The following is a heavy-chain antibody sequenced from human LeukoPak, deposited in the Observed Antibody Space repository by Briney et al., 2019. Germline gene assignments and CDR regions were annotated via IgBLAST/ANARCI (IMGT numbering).Heavy chain of an antibody. Sequence: PGGSLRLSCAASGFTFSNYAMTWVRQAPGKGLEWVAVISYDGRNKYYADSVKGRFTISRDNSKNTLYLQMNSLRPEDTAVYYCARADPIYYDFWSGPYYFDYWGQGTLVTVSS. CDR2: ISYDGRNK. D-gene: IGHD3-3*01. CDR3: ARADPIYYDFWSGPYYFDY. V-gene: IGHV3-30*04. J-gene: IGHJ4*02. CDR1: GFTFSNYA.